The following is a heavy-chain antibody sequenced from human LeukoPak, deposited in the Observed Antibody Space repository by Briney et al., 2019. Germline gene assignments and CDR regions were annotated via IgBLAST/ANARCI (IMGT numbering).Heavy chain of an antibody. CDR2: IYTSGST. CDR1: GGSFSSYY. Sequence: PSETLSLTCTVSGGSFSSYYWSWIRQPAGKGLEWIGRIYTSGSTNYNPSLKSRVTMSVDTSKNQFSLKLSSVTAADTAVYYCARDQYCSSTSCSAVCDYWGQGTLVTVSS. D-gene: IGHD2-2*01. J-gene: IGHJ4*02. V-gene: IGHV4-4*07. CDR3: ARDQYCSSTSCSAVCDY.